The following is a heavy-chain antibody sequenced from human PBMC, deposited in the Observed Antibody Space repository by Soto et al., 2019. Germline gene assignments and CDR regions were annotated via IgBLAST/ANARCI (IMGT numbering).Heavy chain of an antibody. V-gene: IGHV1-3*01. D-gene: IGHD2-15*01. CDR1: GYTFTRYT. CDR2: INPDNGNT. CDR3: ARGIATGQLDP. Sequence: ASVKVSCKASGYTFTRYTMNWVRQAPGQRLEWMGWINPDNGNTKSSQKCQDRVIITRDTSASTAYMDLSILRSEDTAVYYCARGIATGQLDPWGQGTLVTVSS. J-gene: IGHJ5*02.